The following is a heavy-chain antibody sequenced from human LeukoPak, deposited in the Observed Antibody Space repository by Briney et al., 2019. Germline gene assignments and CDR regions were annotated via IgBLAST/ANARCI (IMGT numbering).Heavy chain of an antibody. Sequence: ASVKVSCKVSGYTLTELSMHWVRQARGNGLEWMGGFDPEDGKAIYAQKFQGRVTMTEDTPTGTAYMELSSLRSEDTAVYYCARDPSLYYYDETEYFDYWGQGTLVTVSS. J-gene: IGHJ4*02. CDR1: GYTLTELS. V-gene: IGHV1-24*01. CDR3: ARDPSLYYYDETEYFDY. CDR2: FDPEDGKA. D-gene: IGHD3-22*01.